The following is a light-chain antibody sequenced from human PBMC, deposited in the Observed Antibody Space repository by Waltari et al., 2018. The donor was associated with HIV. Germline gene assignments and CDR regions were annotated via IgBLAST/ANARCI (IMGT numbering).Light chain of an antibody. Sequence: QSALTQPASVSGSPGQSITISCTGTSSDVAGYHYIAWYQQHQGKAPKLIIYDVSNRPSGVPYRFSGSKSGNTASLTISGLQAEDEADYYCKSKTSSSTPCVFGTGTKVTVL. CDR3: KSKTSSSTPCV. V-gene: IGLV2-14*03. CDR1: SSDVAGYHY. J-gene: IGLJ1*01. CDR2: DVS.